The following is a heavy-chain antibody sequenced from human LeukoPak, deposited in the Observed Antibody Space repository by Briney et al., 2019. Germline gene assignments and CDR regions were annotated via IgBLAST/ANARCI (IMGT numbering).Heavy chain of an antibody. J-gene: IGHJ5*02. Sequence: GGSLRLSCAASGFAFSFYAVSWLRQPPGKGLEWVSTINANSGTTSYAASVRGRFTISRDNSKNTLYLQVNSLRADDTAVYYCAKPISGGLAVTADWFDPWGQGTLVTVSS. V-gene: IGHV3-23*01. CDR3: AKPISGGLAVTADWFDP. CDR2: INANSGTT. CDR1: GFAFSFYA. D-gene: IGHD6-19*01.